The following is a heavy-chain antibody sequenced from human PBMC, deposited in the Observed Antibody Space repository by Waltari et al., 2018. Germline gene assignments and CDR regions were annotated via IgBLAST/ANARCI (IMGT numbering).Heavy chain of an antibody. Sequence: EVQLVESGGGLVQPGGSLRLSCADSGFTFRVYWRSWVREAPGKGLEWVANIKPDGSEREDEDSVKGRFTIFRDNGKTSLDLQMNYLRAEDTAVYYCARPGQTDAFDIWGQGTMVTVSS. CDR2: IKPDGSER. CDR1: GFTFRVYW. CDR3: ARPGQTDAFDI. J-gene: IGHJ3*02. V-gene: IGHV3-7*03.